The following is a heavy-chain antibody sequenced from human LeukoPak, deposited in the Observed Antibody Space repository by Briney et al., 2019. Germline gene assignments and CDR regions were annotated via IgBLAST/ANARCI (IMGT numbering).Heavy chain of an antibody. Sequence: PSQTLSLTCTVSGGSISSGDYYWSWIRQPPGKGLEWIGYIYYSGSTYYNPSLKSRVTIPVDTSKNQFSLKLSSVTAADTAVYYCASAMVRGVIRGFSNWFDPWGQGTLVTVPS. V-gene: IGHV4-30-4*01. CDR3: ASAMVRGVIRGFSNWFDP. J-gene: IGHJ5*02. CDR1: GGSISSGDYY. D-gene: IGHD3-10*01. CDR2: IYYSGST.